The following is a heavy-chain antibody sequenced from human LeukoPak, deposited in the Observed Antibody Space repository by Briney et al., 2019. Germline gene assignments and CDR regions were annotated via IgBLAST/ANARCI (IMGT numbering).Heavy chain of an antibody. J-gene: IGHJ4*02. CDR2: VGGSDGST. CDR1: GLTFSNYA. D-gene: IGHD3-9*01. V-gene: IGHV3-23*01. Sequence: GGSLRLSCAASGLTFSNYAMSWVRQAPGKGLEWVSAVGGSDGSTHYADSVKGRFTISRDNSKNTLYLQMNSLRAEDTAVYYCANNPGRYWGQGTLVTVSS. CDR3: ANNPGRY.